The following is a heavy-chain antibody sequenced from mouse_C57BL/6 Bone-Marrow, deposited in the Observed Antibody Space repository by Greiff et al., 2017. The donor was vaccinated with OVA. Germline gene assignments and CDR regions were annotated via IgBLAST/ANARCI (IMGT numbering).Heavy chain of an antibody. V-gene: IGHV2-4*01. CDR1: GFSLTSYG. CDR2: IWSGGST. CDR3: AKTLDGYYAMDY. D-gene: IGHD2-3*01. J-gene: IGHJ4*01. Sequence: VKLKESGPGLVQPSQSLSITCTVSGFSLTSYGVHWVRQPPGKGLEWLGVIWSGGSTDYNAAFISRLSISKDNSKSQVFFKMNSLQADDTAIYYCAKTLDGYYAMDYWGQGTSVTVSS.